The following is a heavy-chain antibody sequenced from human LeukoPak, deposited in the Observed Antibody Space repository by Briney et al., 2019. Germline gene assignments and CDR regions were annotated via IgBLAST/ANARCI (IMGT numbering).Heavy chain of an antibody. CDR1: GFTFSSYW. D-gene: IGHD2-2*01. J-gene: IGHJ6*02. Sequence: GGSLRLSCAASGFTFSSYWMNWARQAPGKGLEWVASINHNGNVNYYVDSVKGRFTISRDNAKNSLYLQMSNLKTEDTAVYYCTTDVPAALGHGMDVWGQGTTVTVFS. V-gene: IGHV3-7*03. CDR2: INHNGNVN. CDR3: TTDVPAALGHGMDV.